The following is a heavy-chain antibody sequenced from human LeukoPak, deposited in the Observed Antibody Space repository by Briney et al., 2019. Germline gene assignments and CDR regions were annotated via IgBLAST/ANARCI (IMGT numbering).Heavy chain of an antibody. CDR3: ARFGVPYGVDV. CDR1: GFTFSSYS. D-gene: IGHD3-16*01. V-gene: IGHV3-7*04. J-gene: IGHJ6*02. CDR2: IKPDGSEK. Sequence: PGGSLRLSCAASGFTFSSYSMNWVRQAPGKGLEWVANIKPDGSEKDYVDSLKGRFTISRDNAKNSLYLQVNSVRAEETAVYYCARFGVPYGVDVWGQGTTVTVSS.